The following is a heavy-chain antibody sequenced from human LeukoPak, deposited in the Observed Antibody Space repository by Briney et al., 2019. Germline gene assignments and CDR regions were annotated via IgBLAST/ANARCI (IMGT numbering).Heavy chain of an antibody. CDR2: IYYSGST. CDR3: ARDLGYGGNSDNDAFDI. Sequence: PSETLSLTCTVSGGSISSYYWSWIRQPPGKGLEWIGYIYYSGSTNYNPSLKSRVTISVDTSKNQFSLKLSSVTAADTAVYYCARDLGYGGNSDNDAFDIWGQGTMVTVSS. V-gene: IGHV4-59*01. D-gene: IGHD4-23*01. CDR1: GGSISSYY. J-gene: IGHJ3*02.